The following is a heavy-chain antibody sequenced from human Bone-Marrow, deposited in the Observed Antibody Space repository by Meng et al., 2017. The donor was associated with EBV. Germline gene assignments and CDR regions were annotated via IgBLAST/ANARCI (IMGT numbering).Heavy chain of an antibody. CDR1: GGSSGRYY. Sequence: DSCPGLVQPCSTLVVTCTCSGGSSGRYYWRWRRPPPAKGRECIWYIYYSGSTNYHPSLTSRVTISVDTSKNQFSLKLSSVTAADTAVDYCARDHNPSLHGYGFDYWGQGTLVTVSS. CDR2: IYYSGST. D-gene: IGHD5-12*01. V-gene: IGHV4-59*01. CDR3: ARDHNPSLHGYGFDY. J-gene: IGHJ4*02.